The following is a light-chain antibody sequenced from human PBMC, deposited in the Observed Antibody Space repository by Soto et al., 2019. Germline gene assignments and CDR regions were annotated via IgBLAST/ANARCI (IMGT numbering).Light chain of an antibody. J-gene: IGKJ1*01. CDR1: QSVSTR. V-gene: IGKV1-5*02. CDR3: QQYSVYWT. Sequence: DIQMTQSPSSLSASVGDRVTIICRASQSVSTRLAWYQQKPGKAPKVLIYGGSRWAGGVPSRFTGSGSGTEFTLTINSMQPDDFATYYCQQYSVYWTFGQGTKVDIK. CDR2: GGS.